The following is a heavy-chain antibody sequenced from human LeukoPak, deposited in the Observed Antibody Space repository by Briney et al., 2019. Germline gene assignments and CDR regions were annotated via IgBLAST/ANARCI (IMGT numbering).Heavy chain of an antibody. CDR3: ARSGSWQQLVLGDY. Sequence: SVKVSCKASGGTFSSYAISWVRQAPGQGLEWVGGIIPIFGTANYAQKFQGRVTITADESTSTAYMELSSLRSEDTAVYYCARSGSWQQLVLGDYWGQGTLVTVSS. CDR2: IIPIFGTA. V-gene: IGHV1-69*13. J-gene: IGHJ4*02. CDR1: GGTFSSYA. D-gene: IGHD6-13*01.